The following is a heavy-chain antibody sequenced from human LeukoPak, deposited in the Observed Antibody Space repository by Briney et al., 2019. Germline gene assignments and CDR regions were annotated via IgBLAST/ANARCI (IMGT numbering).Heavy chain of an antibody. CDR2: IYYTGST. V-gene: IGHV4-59*01. D-gene: IGHD2-2*01. Sequence: PSETLSLTCTVSGGSISSSYWSWIRQPPGKGLEWIGYIYYTGSTTYNPSLKSRVTISVDTSKNQFSLKLSSVTAADTAVYYCARAQPARYCTSTSCYAAFDIWGQGTMVTVSS. CDR3: ARAQPARYCTSTSCYAAFDI. J-gene: IGHJ3*02. CDR1: GGSISSSY.